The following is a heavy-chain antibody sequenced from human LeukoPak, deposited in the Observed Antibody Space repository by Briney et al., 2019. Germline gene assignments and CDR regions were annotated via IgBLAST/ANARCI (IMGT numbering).Heavy chain of an antibody. CDR3: AKDDAWLRFGE. CDR1: GFTFSSYA. Sequence: GGSLRLSCAASGFTFSSYAMHWVRQAPGKGLEWVSGISPSGDITYYADSVKGRFTISRDNSKNTLYLEVISLTAEDTAVYYCAKDDAWLRFGEWSQGTLVTVSS. D-gene: IGHD3-10*01. V-gene: IGHV3-23*01. CDR2: ISPSGDIT. J-gene: IGHJ4*02.